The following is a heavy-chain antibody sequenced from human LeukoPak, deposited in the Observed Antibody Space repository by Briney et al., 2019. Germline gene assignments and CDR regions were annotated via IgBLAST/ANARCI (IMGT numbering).Heavy chain of an antibody. CDR3: ARDRASDILTGYYTFDY. Sequence: SETLSLTCAVYGGSFSGYSWSWIRQPPGKGLEWIGEINHSGSTNYNPSLKSRVTISVDTSKNQFSLKLSSVTAADTAVYYCARDRASDILTGYYTFDYWGQGTLVTVSS. V-gene: IGHV4-34*01. D-gene: IGHD3-9*01. J-gene: IGHJ4*02. CDR2: INHSGST. CDR1: GGSFSGYS.